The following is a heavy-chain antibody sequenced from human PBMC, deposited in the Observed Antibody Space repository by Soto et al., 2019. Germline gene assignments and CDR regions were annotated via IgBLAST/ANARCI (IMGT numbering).Heavy chain of an antibody. Sequence: SLRLSCSTSGCVFADYELNWFRQAPGKGLEWVGFIRSVPYDGTTEYAGSVKGRFTISVDVSKSIGYLQMNSLQTEDTAVYLCTLMDGGSATFVDWGQGTRLTVYS. J-gene: IGHJ4*02. V-gene: IGHV3-49*03. CDR2: IRSVPYDGTT. CDR1: GCVFADYE. D-gene: IGHD2-8*01. CDR3: TLMDGGSATFVD.